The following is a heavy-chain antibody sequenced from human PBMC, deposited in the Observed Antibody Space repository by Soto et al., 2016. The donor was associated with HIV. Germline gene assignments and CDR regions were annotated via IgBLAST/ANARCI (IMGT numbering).Heavy chain of an antibody. V-gene: IGHV3-11*05. Sequence: VQLVESGGGLVKPGGSLRLSCAASGFTFSDYYMSWIRQAPGKGLEWVSYISSSSSYTNYADSVKGRFTISRDNAKNSLYLQMNSLRAEDTAVYYCARGDYYDSSGYYSVGDYWGQGTLVTVSS. CDR2: ISSSSSYT. D-gene: IGHD3-22*01. CDR3: ARGDYYDSSGYYSVGDY. J-gene: IGHJ4*02. CDR1: GFTFSDYY.